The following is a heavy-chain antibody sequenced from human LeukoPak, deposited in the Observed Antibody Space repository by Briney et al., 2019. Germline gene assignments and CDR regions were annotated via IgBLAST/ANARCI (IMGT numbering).Heavy chain of an antibody. D-gene: IGHD6-13*01. CDR3: ARDNLAAAGDDNFDF. CDR2: ISISSSSV. Sequence: PGGSLRLSCAASGFTFSNNGMHWVRQAPGKGLEWVSYISISSSSVYYADSVKGRFTISRDNAKNSLYLQMNSLRAEDTAMYYCARDNLAAAGDDNFDFWGQGTMVTVSS. CDR1: GFTFSNNG. J-gene: IGHJ3*01. V-gene: IGHV3-48*04.